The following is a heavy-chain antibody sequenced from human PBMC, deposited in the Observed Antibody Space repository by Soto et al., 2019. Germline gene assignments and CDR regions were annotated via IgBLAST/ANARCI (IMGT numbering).Heavy chain of an antibody. J-gene: IGHJ6*02. CDR3: ARMRPTGWHDYYFYGMDV. Sequence: QVQLQESGPGLVKPSETLSLTCSVSGGSLSDHYWTWIRQSPGKALEWIGCIYYRGITYYNPSLKSRVTISVDTSKSQFSLRLSSVTAADTAVYYCARMRPTGWHDYYFYGMDVWGQGTKVTVSS. D-gene: IGHD6-19*01. CDR2: IYYRGIT. CDR1: GGSLSDHY. V-gene: IGHV4-59*11.